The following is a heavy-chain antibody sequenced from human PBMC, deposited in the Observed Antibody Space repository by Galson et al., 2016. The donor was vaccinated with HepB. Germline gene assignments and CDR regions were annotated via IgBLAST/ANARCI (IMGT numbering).Heavy chain of an antibody. CDR3: VRQAAYGDLILDS. V-gene: IGHV5-10-1*01. D-gene: IGHD4-17*01. CDR2: IDPSDSYT. CDR1: RYSFTSHW. Sequence: QSGAEVKKPGESLRISCKASRYSFTSHWISWVRQMPGKGLEWMGRIDPSDSYTHYRPSFPGHVTISADKSITTAFLQWSSLRASDTAIYYCVRQAAYGDLILDSWGQGTLVTVSS. J-gene: IGHJ5*02.